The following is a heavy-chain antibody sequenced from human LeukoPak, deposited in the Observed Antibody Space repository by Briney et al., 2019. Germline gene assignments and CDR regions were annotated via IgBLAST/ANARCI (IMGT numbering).Heavy chain of an antibody. CDR2: IYYSGHT. CDR3: ARRIAVALKETWFDA. J-gene: IGHJ5*02. D-gene: IGHD6-19*01. Sequence: SETLSLTCTVSGCSISSSSYYWGWIRQPPGQGLEWNRSIYYSGHTYYNPFIKRRVTISVDTTKNHFVLMLSLVAAATTVEYFCARRIAVALKETWFDAWGQGTLVTVSS. V-gene: IGHV4-39*02. CDR1: GCSISSSSYY.